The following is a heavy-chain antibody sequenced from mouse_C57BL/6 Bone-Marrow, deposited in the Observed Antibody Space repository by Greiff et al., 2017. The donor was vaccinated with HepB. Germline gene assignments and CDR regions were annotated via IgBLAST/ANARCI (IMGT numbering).Heavy chain of an antibody. CDR2: ISDDGSN. Sequence: EVQRVESGPGLVKPSQSLSLTCSVSGYSITSGYYWNWIRQFPGNKLEWMGYISDDGSNNYNPSLKNRISITLDTSKNQFFLKMNSVTTEDTATYYCAREEGLTGTDYDYWGQGTTLTVTA. CDR1: GYSITSGYY. CDR3: AREEGLTGTDYDY. J-gene: IGHJ2*01. D-gene: IGHD4-1*01. V-gene: IGHV3-6*01.